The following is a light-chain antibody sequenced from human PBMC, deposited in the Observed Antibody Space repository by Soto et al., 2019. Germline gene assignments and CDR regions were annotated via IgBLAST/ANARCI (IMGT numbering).Light chain of an antibody. V-gene: IGKV3-15*01. J-gene: IGKJ3*01. CDR3: EQYNNCPFT. CDR1: QSVSSN. Sequence: EIVMTQSPAPLSVSPGERATLSCRASQSVSSNLAWYQQKPGQAPRLLIYGASTRAPGIPARFSGSRSGTDFTLTNGTLPSEDLAVEYWEQYNNCPFTFGPGTKVDIE. CDR2: GAS.